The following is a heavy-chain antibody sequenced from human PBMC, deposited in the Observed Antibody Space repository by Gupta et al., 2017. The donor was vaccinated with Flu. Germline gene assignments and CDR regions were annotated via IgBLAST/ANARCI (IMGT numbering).Heavy chain of an antibody. Sequence: EVQLVESGGGLVQPGRSLRLSCRGSGFTLRDYDMGWVRQAPGKGLEWVGLIRSKTYDGTTEYAASVKGRFTISRDDSTNTAYLQMNSLKTEDTAVYYCARQWLQYFDYWGQGTQVTVSS. CDR3: ARQWLQYFDY. CDR1: GFTLRDYD. V-gene: IGHV3-49*04. J-gene: IGHJ4*02. CDR2: IRSKTYDGTT. D-gene: IGHD5-24*01.